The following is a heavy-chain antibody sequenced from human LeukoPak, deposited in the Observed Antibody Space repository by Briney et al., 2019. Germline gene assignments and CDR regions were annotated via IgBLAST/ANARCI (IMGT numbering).Heavy chain of an antibody. Sequence: ASVKVSCKASGGTFSSYTISWVRQAPGQRLEWMGRIIPILGIANYAQKFQGRVTITADKSTSTAYMELSNLRSETTAVYNCASFGAEGDWGQEILVTVSS. V-gene: IGHV1-69*02. CDR2: IIPILGIA. CDR3: ASFGAEGD. CDR1: GGTFSSYT. J-gene: IGHJ4*02. D-gene: IGHD3-3*01.